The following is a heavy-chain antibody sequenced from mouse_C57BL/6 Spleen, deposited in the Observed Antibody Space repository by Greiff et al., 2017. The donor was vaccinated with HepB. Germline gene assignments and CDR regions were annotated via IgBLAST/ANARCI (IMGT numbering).Heavy chain of an antibody. D-gene: IGHD2-1*01. V-gene: IGHV1-64*01. J-gene: IGHJ2*01. CDR2: IHPNSGST. CDR1: GYTFTSYW. Sequence: QVQLQQPGAELVKPGASVKLSCKASGYTFTSYWMHWVKQRPGQGLEWIGMIHPNSGSTNYNEKFKSKATLTVDKSSSTAYMQLSSLTSEDSAVYYCARGYGNYEKIGPFDYWGQGTTLTVSS. CDR3: ARGYGNYEKIGPFDY.